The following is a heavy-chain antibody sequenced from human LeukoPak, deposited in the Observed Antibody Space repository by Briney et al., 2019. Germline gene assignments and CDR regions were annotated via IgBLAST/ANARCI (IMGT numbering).Heavy chain of an antibody. Sequence: GGSLRLSCAASGFNFSIYSMNWVRQASGKGLEWVSYITRSSTTIYYADSVKGRFTISRDNAKNSLYLQMNSLRAEDTAVYYCASPPVERVTTDPLNIWAKGTRATVSS. CDR3: ASPPVERVTTDPLNI. CDR2: ITRSSTTI. V-gene: IGHV3-48*01. D-gene: IGHD4-11*01. J-gene: IGHJ3*02. CDR1: GFNFSIYS.